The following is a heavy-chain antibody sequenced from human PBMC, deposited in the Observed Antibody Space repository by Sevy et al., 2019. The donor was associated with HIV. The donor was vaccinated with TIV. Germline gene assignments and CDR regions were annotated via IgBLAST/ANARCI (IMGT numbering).Heavy chain of an antibody. Sequence: ASVKVSCKASGYTFTSYYMHWVRQAPGQGLEWMGIINPSGGSTSYAQKFQGRVTMTRDTSTSTVYMELSSLRSEDTAMYYCARRSIAVAVRGAFDIWGQGTMVTVSS. CDR3: ARRSIAVAVRGAFDI. V-gene: IGHV1-46*03. D-gene: IGHD6-19*01. CDR2: INPSGGST. J-gene: IGHJ3*02. CDR1: GYTFTSYY.